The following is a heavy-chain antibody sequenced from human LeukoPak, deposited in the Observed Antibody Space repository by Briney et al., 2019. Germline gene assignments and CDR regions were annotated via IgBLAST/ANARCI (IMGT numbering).Heavy chain of an antibody. V-gene: IGHV3-11*01. CDR3: AKGGRPPTYYYDSSGYYYFDY. CDR2: ISSSASVT. J-gene: IGHJ4*02. D-gene: IGHD3-22*01. Sequence: GGSLRLSCAASGFIVSHKYMAWVRQAPGKGLEWISYISSSASVTYFADSVKGRFTISRDNAKNSLYLQMNSLRAEDTALYCCAKGGRPPTYYYDSSGYYYFDYWGQGTLVTVSS. CDR1: GFIVSHKY.